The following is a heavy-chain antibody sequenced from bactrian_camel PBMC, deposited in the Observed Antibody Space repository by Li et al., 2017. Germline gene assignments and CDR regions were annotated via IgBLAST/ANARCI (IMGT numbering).Heavy chain of an antibody. V-gene: IGHV3S42*01. CDR1: GFSFGSFA. CDR3: AAQATWRWGYEYNY. Sequence: VQLVESGGGLVQPGGSLRLSCAGSGFSFGSFAMSWVRKAPGKGLEWVSIINGGGSTWYADSVKGRFTISRDNAKNTLYLQMNSLKTEDTAVYYCAAQATWRWGYEYNYWGQGTQVTVS. CDR2: IINGGGST. J-gene: IGHJ4*01. D-gene: IGHD3*01.